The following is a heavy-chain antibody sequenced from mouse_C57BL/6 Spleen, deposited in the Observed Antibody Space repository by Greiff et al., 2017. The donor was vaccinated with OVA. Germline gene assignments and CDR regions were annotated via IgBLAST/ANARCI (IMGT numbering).Heavy chain of an antibody. CDR2: INPNNGGT. D-gene: IGHD2-4*01. Sequence: VHVKQSGPELVKPGASVKIPCKASGYTFTDYNMDWVKQSHGKSLEWIGDINPNNGGTIYNQKFKGKATLTVDKSSSTAYMELRSLTSEDTAVYYCARSYDYDEGYYAMDYWGQGTSVTVSS. J-gene: IGHJ4*01. CDR3: ARSYDYDEGYYAMDY. V-gene: IGHV1-18*01. CDR1: GYTFTDYN.